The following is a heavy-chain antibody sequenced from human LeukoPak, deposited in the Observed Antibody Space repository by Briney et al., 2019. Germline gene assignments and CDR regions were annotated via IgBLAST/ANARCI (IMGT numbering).Heavy chain of an antibody. CDR3: AKGSLLLRGGVFDY. D-gene: IGHD1-26*01. Sequence: GGPRRPPCAASGIPFEDYAMPWVPKAPGKGLRGGSGISWNRGSIGYADSVKGRFTISRDNAKNSLYLQINSLRAEDTALYYCAKGSLLLRGGVFDYWGQGTLVTVSS. V-gene: IGHV3-9*01. J-gene: IGHJ4*02. CDR1: GIPFEDYA. CDR2: ISWNRGSI.